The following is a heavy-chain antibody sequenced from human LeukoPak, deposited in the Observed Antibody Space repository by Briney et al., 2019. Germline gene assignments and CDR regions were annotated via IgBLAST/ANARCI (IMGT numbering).Heavy chain of an antibody. CDR2: IYTRGST. CDR1: GGSISSYY. V-gene: IGHV4-4*07. Sequence: SSESLSLTCTVSGGSISSYYWSWIRQPAGGGLEWIGRIYTRGSTNYNPSLKRRVTMSVDTSKNQFSLKLSSVTAADTAVYYCARVLYFSSGWYQDYYYYYYMDVWGKGSTVTVSS. CDR3: ARVLYFSSGWYQDYYYYYYMDV. J-gene: IGHJ6*03. D-gene: IGHD6-19*01.